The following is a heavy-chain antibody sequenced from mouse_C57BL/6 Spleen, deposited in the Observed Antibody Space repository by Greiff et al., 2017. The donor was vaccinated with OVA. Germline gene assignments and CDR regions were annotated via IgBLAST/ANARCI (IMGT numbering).Heavy chain of an antibody. CDR1: GFTFSSYA. CDR3: ARDSSDGYYGYFDV. D-gene: IGHD2-3*01. V-gene: IGHV5-4*01. J-gene: IGHJ1*03. Sequence: DVHLVESGGGLVKPGGSLKLSCAASGFTFSSYAMSWVRQTPEKRLEWVATISDGGSYTYYPDNVKGRFTISRDNAKNNLYLQMSHLKSEDTAMYYCARDSSDGYYGYFDVWGTGTTVTVSS. CDR2: ISDGGSYT.